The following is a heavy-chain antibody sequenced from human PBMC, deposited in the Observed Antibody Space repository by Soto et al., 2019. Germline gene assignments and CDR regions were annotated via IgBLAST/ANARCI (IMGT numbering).Heavy chain of an antibody. CDR2: IYYSGST. Sequence: SEALSLTCTVSGGFISSSSYYWGWIRQAPGKGLEWIGSIYYSGSTYYNPSLKSRVTISVDTSKNQFSLKLSSVTAADTAVYYCARHIAYYYCMDVWGKGTTVTVSS. D-gene: IGHD6-13*01. V-gene: IGHV4-39*01. CDR3: ARHIAYYYCMDV. J-gene: IGHJ6*03. CDR1: GGFISSSSYY.